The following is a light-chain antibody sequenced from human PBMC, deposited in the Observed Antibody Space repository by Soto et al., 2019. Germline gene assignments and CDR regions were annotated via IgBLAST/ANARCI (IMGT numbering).Light chain of an antibody. Sequence: DIVMTQSPANLSVSPGEKGSLXCRASQSGSSNLAWYQQRPGQARRLLIYGASTRAKGSPARFSGSGSGTAFTPPISSRQSEDFAVYYGQQFSSYPLTFGGGTKVDIK. CDR2: GAS. J-gene: IGKJ4*01. CDR1: QSGSSN. CDR3: QQFSSYPLT. V-gene: IGKV3-15*01.